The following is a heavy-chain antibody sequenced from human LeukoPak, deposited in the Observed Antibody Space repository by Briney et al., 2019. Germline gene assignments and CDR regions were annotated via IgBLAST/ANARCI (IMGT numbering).Heavy chain of an antibody. CDR1: GGSISSYY. V-gene: IGHV4-59*01. CDR3: ARVKKGYYYDSSGYCYFDY. CDR2: IYYSGSA. J-gene: IGHJ4*02. Sequence: SETLSLTCTVSGGSISSYYWSWIRQPPGKGLEWVGYIYYSGSANYNPSLKSRVTISVDTSKNQFSLKLSSVTAADTAVYYCARVKKGYYYDSSGYCYFDYWGQGTLVTVSS. D-gene: IGHD3-22*01.